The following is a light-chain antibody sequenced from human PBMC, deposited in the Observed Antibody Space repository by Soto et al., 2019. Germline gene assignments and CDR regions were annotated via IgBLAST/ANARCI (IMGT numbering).Light chain of an antibody. CDR3: QQYNKWPPLT. Sequence: EIEMTQSPATLSLSPGERVTLSCRASQSVGSKLAWYQQKPGQAPRLLIYGASTMATGIPARFSGSGSGTEFTLTISSLQSEDFAVYYCQQYNKWPPLTFGQGTRLEIK. J-gene: IGKJ5*01. CDR1: QSVGSK. V-gene: IGKV3-15*01. CDR2: GAS.